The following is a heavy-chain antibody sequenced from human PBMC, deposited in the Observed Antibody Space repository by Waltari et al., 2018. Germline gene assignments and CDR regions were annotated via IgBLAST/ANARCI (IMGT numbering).Heavy chain of an antibody. V-gene: IGHV1-46*03. CDR2: IKPSGGST. CDR3: ARGDVDTAMVVHWYFDL. CDR1: GCTFTSSH. D-gene: IGHD5-18*01. Sequence: QVQQVQSGAEVKKPAASVKVSCKASGCTFTSSHINWVRPATRQGLEWMGIIKPSGGSTSYAQKFQGRVTMTMDTSTSTVYMELSSLRSEDTAVYYCARGDVDTAMVVHWYFDLWGRGTLVTVSS. J-gene: IGHJ2*01.